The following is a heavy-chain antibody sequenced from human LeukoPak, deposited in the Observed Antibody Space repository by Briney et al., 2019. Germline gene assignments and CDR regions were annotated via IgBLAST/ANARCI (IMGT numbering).Heavy chain of an antibody. J-gene: IGHJ3*02. D-gene: IGHD2-21*02. V-gene: IGHV1-18*01. CDR2: ISAYNGNT. CDR1: GYTFTSYG. Sequence: GASVKVSCKASGYTFTSYGISWVRQAPGQGLEWMGWISAYNGNTNYAQKLQGRVTMTTDTSTSTAYMELRGLRSDDTAVYYCARDGKAYCGGDCSQVDAFDIWGQGTMVTVSS. CDR3: ARDGKAYCGGDCSQVDAFDI.